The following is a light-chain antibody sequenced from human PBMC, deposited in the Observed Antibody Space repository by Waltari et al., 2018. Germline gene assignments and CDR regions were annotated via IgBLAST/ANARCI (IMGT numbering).Light chain of an antibody. CDR1: RSVSSF. J-gene: IGKJ2*01. CDR3: QHRRNWPSYT. Sequence: DIVLTQSPATLSLSPGQRATLSCRANRSVSSFLAWYQQKPGQAPRLLIYDASNSATGIPARFSGSGSGTDFTLTISSLEPEDFAVYYCQHRRNWPSYTFGQGTKLEI. V-gene: IGKV3-11*01. CDR2: DAS.